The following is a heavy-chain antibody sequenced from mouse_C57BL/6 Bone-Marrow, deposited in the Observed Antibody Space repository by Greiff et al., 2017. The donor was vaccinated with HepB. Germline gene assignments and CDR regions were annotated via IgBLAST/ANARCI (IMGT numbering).Heavy chain of an antibody. CDR3: ARLGGTTY. D-gene: IGHD2-14*01. V-gene: IGHV5-6*01. Sequence: EVKLQESGGDLVKPGGSLKLSCAASGFTFSSYGMSWVRQTPDKRLEWVATISSGGSYTYYPDSVKGRFTISRDNAKNTLYLQMSSLKSEDTAMYYCARLGGTTYWGQGTLVTVSA. J-gene: IGHJ3*01. CDR1: GFTFSSYG. CDR2: ISSGGSYT.